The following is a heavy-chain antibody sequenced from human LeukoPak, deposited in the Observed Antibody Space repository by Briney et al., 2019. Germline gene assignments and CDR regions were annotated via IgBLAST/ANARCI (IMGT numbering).Heavy chain of an antibody. CDR3: ARDVGDSSKGMDV. J-gene: IGHJ6*02. D-gene: IGHD3-16*02. CDR1: GFTFTTYG. V-gene: IGHV3-23*01. Sequence: PGGSLRLSCAASGFTFTTYGMTWVRQAPGKGLEWVSAIGAGGSNKYYADSVKGRFTISRDNSKSTLFLQMNSLRAEDTAVYYCARDVGDSSKGMDVWGQGTTVTVSS. CDR2: IGAGGSNK.